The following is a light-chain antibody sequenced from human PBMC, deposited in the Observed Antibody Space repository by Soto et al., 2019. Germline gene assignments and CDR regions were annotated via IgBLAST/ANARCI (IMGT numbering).Light chain of an antibody. J-gene: IGLJ2*01. Sequence: QSALTQPASVSGSPGQSITISCPGTRSDIGAYNFVSWYQQHPGKAPKLMLYDVNIRPSGVSNRFSGSKSGNTASLTISGLQAEDEADYYCTSWTTSTTMIFGGGTKLTVL. CDR1: RSDIGAYNF. V-gene: IGLV2-14*03. CDR2: DVN. CDR3: TSWTTSTTMI.